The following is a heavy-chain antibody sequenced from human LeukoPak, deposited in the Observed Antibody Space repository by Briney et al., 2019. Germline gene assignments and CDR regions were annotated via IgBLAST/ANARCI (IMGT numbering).Heavy chain of an antibody. CDR3: ARLRDYGSGTYYNDH. V-gene: IGHV4-59*08. D-gene: IGHD3-10*01. Sequence: SETLSLTCTVSGGSMSNYYWTWMRKPPGKGLEWVGYIYYSGSTNYNPSLKSRVTISVDTSKNQFSLKLSSVTAADTAVYYCARLRDYGSGTYYNDHWGQGTLVTVSS. CDR2: IYYSGST. CDR1: GGSMSNYY. J-gene: IGHJ4*02.